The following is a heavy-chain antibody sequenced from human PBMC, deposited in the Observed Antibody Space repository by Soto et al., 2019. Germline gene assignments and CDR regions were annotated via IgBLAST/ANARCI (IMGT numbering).Heavy chain of an antibody. D-gene: IGHD5-12*01. J-gene: IGHJ4*02. CDR1: GGSITSGTYS. CDR2: ISYSGTT. Sequence: QVQLQESGPGLVKPSQTLSPTCTVSGGSITSGTYSCSWIRQHPGKGLEWIGCISYSGTTYYNPSLKSRVTLSEDTSNNQFSLKLGSVTAADTAVYYCARGVAHWGQGPLVTVSS. V-gene: IGHV4-31*03. CDR3: ARGVAH.